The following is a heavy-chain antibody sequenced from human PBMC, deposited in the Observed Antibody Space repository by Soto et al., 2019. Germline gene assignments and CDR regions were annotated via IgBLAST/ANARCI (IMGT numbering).Heavy chain of an antibody. Sequence: QSQTLSLTCAISGDSVSSNSAAWNWIRQSPSRGLEWLGRTYYRSKWYNDYAVSVKSRITINPDTSKNQFSLQLNSVTPEDTAVYYCARDRTIFGVVIIGDAFDIWGQGTLVTVSS. D-gene: IGHD3-3*01. J-gene: IGHJ3*02. CDR2: TYYRSKWYN. CDR1: GDSVSSNSAA. CDR3: ARDRTIFGVVIIGDAFDI. V-gene: IGHV6-1*01.